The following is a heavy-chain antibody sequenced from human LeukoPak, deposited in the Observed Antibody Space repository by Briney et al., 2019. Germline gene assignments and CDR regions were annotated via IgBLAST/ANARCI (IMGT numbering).Heavy chain of an antibody. D-gene: IGHD3-22*01. J-gene: IGHJ2*01. V-gene: IGHV4-31*03. CDR2: INHSGST. Sequence: SETLSLTCTVSGGSISSGASDWGWIRQHPKRGLEWVGYINHSGSTYYNPSLGSRVTMSVDTSKNQFSLKLSSVTAADSAVYYCARAARQGFTMIVVPSFYFDLWGRGTLVTVSS. CDR3: ARAARQGFTMIVVPSFYFDL. CDR1: GGSISSGASD.